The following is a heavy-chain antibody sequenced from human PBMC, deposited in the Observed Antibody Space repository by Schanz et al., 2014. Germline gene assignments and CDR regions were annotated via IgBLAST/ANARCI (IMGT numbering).Heavy chain of an antibody. D-gene: IGHD3-10*01. J-gene: IGHJ5*01. CDR2: ISGSGDNT. CDR3: AKDFTGSGIFFNS. CDR1: GLTFSNHA. V-gene: IGHV3-23*04. Sequence: EVQLVESGGGLVQPGGSLRLSCAASGLTFSNHAMSWVRQAPGKGLEWVSAISGSGDNTFYADSVRGRFTISRDNSRNTLYLQTNSLRAEDTAVYYCAKDFTGSGIFFNSWGQGTLVSVSS.